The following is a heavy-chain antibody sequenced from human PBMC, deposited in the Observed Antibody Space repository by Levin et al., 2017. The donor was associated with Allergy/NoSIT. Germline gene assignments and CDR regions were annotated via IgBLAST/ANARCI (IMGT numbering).Heavy chain of an antibody. D-gene: IGHD6-6*01. Sequence: GGSLRLSCAASGFSFSSYGMHWVRQAPGKGLEWVAVIWYDGSDKYYADSVKGRFTISRDNSKNTLFLQMDSLRAEDTAVYYCARGEGRGSSSGDYWGQGTLVTVSS. CDR1: GFSFSSYG. CDR3: ARGEGRGSSSGDY. CDR2: IWYDGSDK. V-gene: IGHV3-33*01. J-gene: IGHJ4*02.